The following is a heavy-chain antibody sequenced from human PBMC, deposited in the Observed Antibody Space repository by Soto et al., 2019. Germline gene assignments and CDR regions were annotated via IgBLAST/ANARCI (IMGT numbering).Heavy chain of an antibody. D-gene: IGHD2-2*01. J-gene: IGHJ5*02. Sequence: QVQLQQWGAGLLKPSETLSLTCAVYGGSFSGYYWSWIRQPPGKGLEWIGEINHSGSTNYNPSLKRRVTPQADTSKNQFPLKVSSVTAADTAVYYCARGQVIVVVPAAMGTSYHYHWFDPWGQGTLVTVSS. CDR2: INHSGST. CDR3: ARGQVIVVVPAAMGTSYHYHWFDP. CDR1: GGSFSGYY. V-gene: IGHV4-34*01.